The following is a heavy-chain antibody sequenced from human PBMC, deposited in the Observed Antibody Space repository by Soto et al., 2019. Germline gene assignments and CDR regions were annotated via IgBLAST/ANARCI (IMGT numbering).Heavy chain of an antibody. CDR1: GFTFSDHY. V-gene: IGHV3-72*01. J-gene: IGHJ4*02. D-gene: IGHD1-26*01. CDR3: AGDLARAGPTNDY. CDR2: IRKKANRYTT. Sequence: EVQVVESGGGLVQPGGSLRLSCAASGFTFSDHYVDWVRQAPGKGLEWVGRIRKKANRYTTEYAASVKGRFTISRDDSKNSVSLQMDSLKIEDTAVYLCAGDLARAGPTNDYWGQGTLVTVSS.